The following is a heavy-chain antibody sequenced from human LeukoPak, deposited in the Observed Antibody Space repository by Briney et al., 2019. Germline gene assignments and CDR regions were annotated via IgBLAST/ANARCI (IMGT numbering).Heavy chain of an antibody. CDR2: INPNSGGT. J-gene: IGHJ4*02. CDR1: GYTFTGYY. CDR3: AREGDYGDHNFDY. D-gene: IGHD4-17*01. Sequence: ASVKVSCKASGYTFTGYYMHWVRQAPGQGLEWMGWINPNSGGTNYAQKFQGRVTMTGDTSISTAYMELSRLRSDDTAVYYCAREGDYGDHNFDYWGQGTLVTVSS. V-gene: IGHV1-2*02.